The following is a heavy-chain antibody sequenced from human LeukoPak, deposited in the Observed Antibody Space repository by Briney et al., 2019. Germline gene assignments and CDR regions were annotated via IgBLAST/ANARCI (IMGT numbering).Heavy chain of an antibody. D-gene: IGHD1-26*01. CDR3: AKEVIVGVSFDY. CDR2: ISGSGGST. J-gene: IGHJ4*02. Sequence: AGGSLRLSCAASGFTFSNAWMSWVRQAPGKGLEWVSAISGSGGSTYYADSVKGRFTISRDNSKNTLYLQMNSLRAEDTAVYYCAKEVIVGVSFDYWGQGTLVTVSS. V-gene: IGHV3-23*01. CDR1: GFTFSNAW.